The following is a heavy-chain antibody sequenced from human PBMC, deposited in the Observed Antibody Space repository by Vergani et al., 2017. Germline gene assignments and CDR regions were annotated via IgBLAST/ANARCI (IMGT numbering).Heavy chain of an antibody. Sequence: HVQLVQSGAEVKKPGSSVKVSCKASGCTFSSYAISWVRQAPGQGLGWMGGIIPSFGTAYYAQKVQGRVTITADESRSTAYMELSSLRSEDTAVYYCARDRCSSTSCQEGIYYMDVWDKGTTVTVSS. CDR2: IIPSFGTA. V-gene: IGHV1-69*01. D-gene: IGHD2-2*01. J-gene: IGHJ6*03. CDR1: GCTFSSYA. CDR3: ARDRCSSTSCQEGIYYMDV.